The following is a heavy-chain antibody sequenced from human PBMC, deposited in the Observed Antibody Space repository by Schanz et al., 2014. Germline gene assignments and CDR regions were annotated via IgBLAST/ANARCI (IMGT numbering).Heavy chain of an antibody. D-gene: IGHD5-18*01. CDR2: INPNTGGT. J-gene: IGHJ4*02. V-gene: IGHV1-2*06. CDR1: GYSIGGYY. CDR3: ARDLALVGYSYGTGDY. Sequence: QEQLVQSGAEVKTPGDSVKVSCKASGYSIGGYYMHWVRQAPGVGPEWMGRINPNTGGTQYAQKFQGRVTMTTDTSTSTAYMELRSLRSDDTAVYYCARDLALVGYSYGTGDYWGQGTLVTVSS.